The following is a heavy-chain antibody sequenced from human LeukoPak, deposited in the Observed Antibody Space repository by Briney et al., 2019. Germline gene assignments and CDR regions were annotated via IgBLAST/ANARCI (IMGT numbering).Heavy chain of an antibody. V-gene: IGHV4-59*08. D-gene: IGHD3-22*01. CDR3: ATDSSGSFDAFDV. CDR1: GDSISRYY. CDR2: IYNSGST. Sequence: SETLSLTCTVSGDSISRYYWNWIRQPPGKGLEWIGYIYNSGSTNYNYKPSLKSRVTMSVDTSKNRFSLRLSSVTAADTALYYCATDSSGSFDAFDVWGQGTLVTVS. J-gene: IGHJ3*01.